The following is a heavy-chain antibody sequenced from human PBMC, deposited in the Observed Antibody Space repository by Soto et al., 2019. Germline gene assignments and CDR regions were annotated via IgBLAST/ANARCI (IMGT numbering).Heavy chain of an antibody. J-gene: IGHJ5*02. V-gene: IGHV4-39*01. D-gene: IGHD3-22*01. CDR2: IYHTGNA. CDR1: GDSISNSRFY. CDR3: ARDFFDSSDYTTNWFDP. Sequence: SETLSLTCSVSGDSISNSRFYWAWIRQPPGEGLEWIGSIYHTGNAYYNPSLKSRVTISVDTSKNQFSLTLTSVTAANAALYYCARDFFDSSDYTTNWFDPWGQGTLVTVS.